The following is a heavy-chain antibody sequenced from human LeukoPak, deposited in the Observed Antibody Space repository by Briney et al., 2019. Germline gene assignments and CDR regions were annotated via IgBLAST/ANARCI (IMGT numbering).Heavy chain of an antibody. CDR2: ISAYNGNT. CDR3: AREASTTLGYPDYFDY. D-gene: IGHD4-11*01. Sequence: ASVKVSCEASGYTFTSYGISWVRQAPGQGLEWMGWISAYNGNTNYAQKLQGRVTMTTDTSTSTAYMELRSLRSDDTAVYYCAREASTTLGYPDYFDYWGQGTLVTVSS. CDR1: GYTFTSYG. V-gene: IGHV1-18*04. J-gene: IGHJ4*02.